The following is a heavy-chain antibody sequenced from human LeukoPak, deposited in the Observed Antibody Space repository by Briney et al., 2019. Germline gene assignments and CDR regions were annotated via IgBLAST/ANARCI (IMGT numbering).Heavy chain of an antibody. CDR3: ARDPLYCSGGSCYPGDYYYYYGMDV. D-gene: IGHD2-15*01. Sequence: SETLSLTCAVYGGSFSGYYWSWIRQPPGKGLEWIGEINHSGSTNYNPSLKSRVTISVDTPKNQFSLKLSSVTAADTAVYYCARDPLYCSGGSCYPGDYYYYYGMDVWGKGTTVTVSS. CDR2: INHSGST. V-gene: IGHV4-34*01. CDR1: GGSFSGYY. J-gene: IGHJ6*04.